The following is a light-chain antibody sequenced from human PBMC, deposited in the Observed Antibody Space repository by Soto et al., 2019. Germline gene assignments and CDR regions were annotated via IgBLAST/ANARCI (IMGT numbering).Light chain of an antibody. CDR1: QSVSVY. CDR3: QQYGNSPYT. CDR2: GAS. J-gene: IGKJ2*01. V-gene: IGKV3-20*01. Sequence: EIVLTQSPATLSLSPGETATLSCRASQSVSVYLAWYQQKPGQAPRLLIYGASSRATGIPDRFSGSGSGTDFTLTVNRLEPEDFAVYYCQQYGNSPYTFGQGTKLEIK.